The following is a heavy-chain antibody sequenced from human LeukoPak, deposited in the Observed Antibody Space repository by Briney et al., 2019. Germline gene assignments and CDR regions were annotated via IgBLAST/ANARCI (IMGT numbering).Heavy chain of an antibody. D-gene: IGHD6-19*01. J-gene: IGHJ4*02. Sequence: PSETLSLTCAVYGGSFSGYYWSWIRQPPGKGLEWIGEINHSGSTNYNPSLKSRVTISVDTSKNQFSLKLSSVTAADTAAYYCARDRIAVAGTMDYWGQGTLVTVSS. CDR2: INHSGST. CDR1: GGSFSGYY. CDR3: ARDRIAVAGTMDY. V-gene: IGHV4-34*01.